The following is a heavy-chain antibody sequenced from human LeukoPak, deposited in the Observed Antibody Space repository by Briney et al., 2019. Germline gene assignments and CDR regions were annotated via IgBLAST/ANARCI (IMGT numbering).Heavy chain of an antibody. Sequence: GGSLRLSCAASGFSFITYGMHWVRQAPGKGLEWVAVISYDGSNKYYADSVKGRFAISRDNSKNTLYLQMNSLRADDAAVYYCAREASSTWPNWFDPWGQGTLVTVSS. V-gene: IGHV3-30*03. CDR3: AREASSTWPNWFDP. J-gene: IGHJ5*02. CDR1: GFSFITYG. D-gene: IGHD6-13*01. CDR2: ISYDGSNK.